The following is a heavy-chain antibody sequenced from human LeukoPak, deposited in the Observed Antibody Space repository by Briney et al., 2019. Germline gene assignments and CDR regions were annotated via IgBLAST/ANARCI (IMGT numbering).Heavy chain of an antibody. CDR2: MNPNRGNT. CDR3: AREYYYDSSGYQYPQFDY. V-gene: IGHV1-8*03. D-gene: IGHD3-22*01. CDR1: GYTFTSYD. Sequence: GASVKVSCKASGYTFTSYDINWVRQATGQGLEWMGWMNPNRGNTGYAQKFQGRVTITRNTSINTAYMELSIMRSEDTAVYYCAREYYYDSSGYQYPQFDYWGQGTLVTVSS. J-gene: IGHJ4*02.